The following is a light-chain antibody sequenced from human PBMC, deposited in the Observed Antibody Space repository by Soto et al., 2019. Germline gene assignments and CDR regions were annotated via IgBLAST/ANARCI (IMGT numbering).Light chain of an antibody. J-gene: IGKJ1*01. V-gene: IGKV1-39*01. CDR3: QQSNSLPPT. CDR2: TAA. Sequence: DIPMTQSPSSLSASVGDRVTITCRASQSISSNLNWYQQKPGKAPKLLIYTAASLQSGVPSRFSGSGSGTYFTLTIASLQLEDFATYYCQQSNSLPPTFGQGTKVEIK. CDR1: QSISSN.